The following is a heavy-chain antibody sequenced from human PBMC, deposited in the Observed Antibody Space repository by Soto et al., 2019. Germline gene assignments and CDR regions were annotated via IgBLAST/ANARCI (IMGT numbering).Heavy chain of an antibody. CDR3: ARAITGYSSGWYGFDY. J-gene: IGHJ4*02. V-gene: IGHV1-8*01. CDR1: GYTFTSYD. Sequence: QVQLVQSGAEVKKPGASVKVSCKASGYTFTSYDINWVRQATGQGLEWMGWMKPNSGNTGYAQKFQGRVTMTRNTSISTVYMELSSLRSEDTAVYYCARAITGYSSGWYGFDYWGQGTLVTVSS. CDR2: MKPNSGNT. D-gene: IGHD6-19*01.